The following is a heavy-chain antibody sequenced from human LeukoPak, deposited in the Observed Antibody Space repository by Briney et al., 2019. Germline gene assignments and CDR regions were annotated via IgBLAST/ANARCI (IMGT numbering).Heavy chain of an antibody. CDR3: ARAGGSGSYYKRVYFDY. CDR2: ISSSSSTI. CDR1: GFTFSSYS. Sequence: GGSLRISCAASGFTFSSYSMNWVRQAPGKGLEWGSYISSSSSTIYYADSAKGRFTISRDNAKNSMCLQMNSLRDEDTAVYYCARAGGSGSYYKRVYFDYWGRETRLTVSS. D-gene: IGHD3-10*01. J-gene: IGHJ4*02. V-gene: IGHV3-48*02.